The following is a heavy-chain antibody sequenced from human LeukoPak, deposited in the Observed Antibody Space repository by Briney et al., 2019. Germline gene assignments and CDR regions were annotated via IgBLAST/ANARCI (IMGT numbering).Heavy chain of an antibody. Sequence: PGGSLRLSCAASGFTVSSNYMSWVRQAPGKGLEWVAFIRYDGSNKYYADSVKGRFTISRDNSKNTLYLQMNSLRAEDTAVYYCARSDWRGYWGQGTLVTVSS. CDR2: IRYDGSNK. J-gene: IGHJ4*02. D-gene: IGHD1-26*01. V-gene: IGHV3-30*02. CDR1: GFTVSSNY. CDR3: ARSDWRGY.